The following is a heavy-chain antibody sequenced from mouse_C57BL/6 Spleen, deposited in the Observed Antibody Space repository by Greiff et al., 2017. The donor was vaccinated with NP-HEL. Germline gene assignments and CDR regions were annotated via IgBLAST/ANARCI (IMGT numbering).Heavy chain of an antibody. CDR1: GYTFTEYT. D-gene: IGHD1-1*01. J-gene: IGHJ1*03. Sequence: QVQLQQSGAELVKPGASVKLSCKASGYTFTEYTIHWVKQRSGQGLEWIGWFYPGSGSIKYNEKFKDKATLTADKSSSTVYMDRSRLTSEDSAVYFCARHEEEGSYYAYCNFAVWGTGTTVTVSS. V-gene: IGHV1-62-2*01. CDR3: ARHEEEGSYYAYCNFAV. CDR2: FYPGSGSI.